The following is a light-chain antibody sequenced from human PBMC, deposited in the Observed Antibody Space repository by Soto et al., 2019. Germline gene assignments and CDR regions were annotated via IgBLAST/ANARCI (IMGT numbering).Light chain of an antibody. CDR3: CSYAGTSSFVL. V-gene: IGLV2-23*02. Sequence: QSALTQPASVSGSPGQSITISCTGTRTDVGSYDLVSWYQQLPGKVPKLVIYEVTKRPSGVSNRFSGSKSGNTASLTISGLQAEYEADYYCCSYAGTSSFVLFGGGTKLTVL. CDR2: EVT. J-gene: IGLJ3*02. CDR1: RTDVGSYDL.